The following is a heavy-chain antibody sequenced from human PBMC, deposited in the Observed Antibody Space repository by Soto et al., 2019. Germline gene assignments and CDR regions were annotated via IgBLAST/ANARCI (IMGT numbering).Heavy chain of an antibody. CDR2: IIPIFGTA. Sequence: QVQLVQSGAEVKKPGSSVKVSCKASGGTFSSYAISWVRQAPGQGLEWMGGIIPIFGTANYAQKFQGRVTITADKSTSTAYMERSSRISEDTDGYYCTRGGNFNRNYYCAYWGQGTLVTVSS. CDR3: TRGGNFNRNYYCAY. V-gene: IGHV1-69*06. J-gene: IGHJ4*02. CDR1: GGTFSSYA. D-gene: IGHD1-7*01.